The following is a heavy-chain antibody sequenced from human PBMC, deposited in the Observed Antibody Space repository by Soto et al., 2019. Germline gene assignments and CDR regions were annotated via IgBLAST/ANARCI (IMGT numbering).Heavy chain of an antibody. J-gene: IGHJ6*02. CDR3: ARRVRIAAAGNYYYYGMDV. CDR2: IDPSDSYT. CDR1: GYSFTSYW. V-gene: IGHV5-10-1*01. D-gene: IGHD6-13*01. Sequence: GESLKISCKGSGYSFTSYWICWVRQMPGKGLEWMGRIDPSDSYTNYSPSFQGHVTISADKSISTAYLQWSSLKASDTAMYYCARRVRIAAAGNYYYYGMDVWGQGTTVTVSS.